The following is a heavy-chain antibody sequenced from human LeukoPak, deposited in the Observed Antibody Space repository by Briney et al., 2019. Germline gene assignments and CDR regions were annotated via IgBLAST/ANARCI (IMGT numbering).Heavy chain of an antibody. Sequence: SETPSLTCAVHGGSFSGYYWSWSRQPPGKGLEWIGEINHSGSTNYNPSPKSRVTISVDTSKNQFSLKLSSVTAADTAVYYCARRGFGDGYNVWGQGTLVTVSS. V-gene: IGHV4-34*01. CDR1: GGSFSGYY. J-gene: IGHJ4*02. CDR3: ARRGFGDGYNV. D-gene: IGHD5-24*01. CDR2: INHSGST.